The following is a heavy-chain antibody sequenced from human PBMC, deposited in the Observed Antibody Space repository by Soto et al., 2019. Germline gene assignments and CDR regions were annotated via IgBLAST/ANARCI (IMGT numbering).Heavy chain of an antibody. CDR2: ISAYNGNT. D-gene: IGHD2-15*01. CDR1: GYTFTSYG. CDR3: VVAPPPYTFDY. Sequence: QVQLVQSGAEVKKPGASVKVSCKASGYTFTSYGISWVRQAPGQGLEWMGWISAYNGNTNYAQKLQGRVTMTTDTSTSTAYRDRRILRSDDPAEYYCVVAPPPYTFDYWGQGTLVTVPS. J-gene: IGHJ4*02. V-gene: IGHV1-18*01.